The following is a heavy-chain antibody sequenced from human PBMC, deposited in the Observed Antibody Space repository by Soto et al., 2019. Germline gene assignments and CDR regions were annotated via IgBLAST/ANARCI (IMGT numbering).Heavy chain of an antibody. J-gene: IGHJ6*02. CDR1: GGSFSGYY. CDR3: ARGGRITIFGVVIRYYGMDV. D-gene: IGHD3-3*01. Sequence: SETLSLTCSVYGGSFSGYYWSWIRHPPGKGLDWIGEINHSGSTNYNPSLKSRVTISVYTSKNQFSLKLSSVTAADTAVYYCARGGRITIFGVVIRYYGMDVWGQGTTVTVSS. V-gene: IGHV4-34*01. CDR2: INHSGST.